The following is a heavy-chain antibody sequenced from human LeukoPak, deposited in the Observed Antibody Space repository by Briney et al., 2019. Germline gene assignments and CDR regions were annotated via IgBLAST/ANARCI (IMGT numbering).Heavy chain of an antibody. CDR1: GGSISSYY. Sequence: PSETLSLTCTVSGGSISSYYWSWIWQPPGKGLEWIGYIYYSGSTNYNPSLKSRVTISVDTSKNQFSLKLSSVTAADTAVYYCARDKFTYGYWGQGNLVTVSS. J-gene: IGHJ4*02. D-gene: IGHD4-17*01. V-gene: IGHV4-59*01. CDR2: IYYSGST. CDR3: ARDKFTYGY.